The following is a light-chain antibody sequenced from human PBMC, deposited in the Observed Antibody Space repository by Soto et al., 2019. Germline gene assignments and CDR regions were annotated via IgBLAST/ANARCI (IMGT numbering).Light chain of an antibody. J-gene: IGKJ2*01. Sequence: EIVMTQSPPTLSVSPGERATLSCRASQSVGTKLAWYQQRPGQAPRLLIYDASNRATGIPARFSGGGSGTAFSLTISSLPTEDFAVYSWDEYCGGPGAFG. CDR1: QSVGTK. CDR3: DEYCGGPGA. CDR2: DAS. V-gene: IGKV3D-15*01.